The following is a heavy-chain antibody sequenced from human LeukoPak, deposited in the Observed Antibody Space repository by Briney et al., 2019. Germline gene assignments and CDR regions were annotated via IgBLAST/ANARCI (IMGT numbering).Heavy chain of an antibody. CDR2: ISGGGAST. J-gene: IGHJ4*02. D-gene: IGHD5-24*01. Sequence: GGSLRLSCAASGFTFSNYAMSWVRQAPGKGLEWVSAISGGGASTYYADSVKGRFTISRDNSKNTLYLQMNSLRAEDTAVYYCAKRDGYNSNYFDYWGQGTLVTVSS. V-gene: IGHV3-23*01. CDR3: AKRDGYNSNYFDY. CDR1: GFTFSNYA.